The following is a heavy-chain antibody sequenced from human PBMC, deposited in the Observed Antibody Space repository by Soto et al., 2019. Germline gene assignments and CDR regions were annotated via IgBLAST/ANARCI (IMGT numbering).Heavy chain of an antibody. CDR1: GFTFSSYA. D-gene: IGHD2-21*01. CDR3: SKDLHIGRHGRLAD. Sequence: GGSLRLSCAASGFTFSSYAMSWVRQAPGRGLEWVSLISGSAGRTYYADSVKGRFTISRDNSRNTLYLQMNSLRGEDTAVYHCSKDLHIGRHGRLADWGQGALVPGSS. J-gene: IGHJ1*01. V-gene: IGHV3-23*01. CDR2: ISGSAGRT.